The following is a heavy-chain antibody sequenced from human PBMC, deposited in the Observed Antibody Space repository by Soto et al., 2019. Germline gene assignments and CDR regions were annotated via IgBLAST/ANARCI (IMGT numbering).Heavy chain of an antibody. J-gene: IGHJ4*02. Sequence: QVQLVQSGAEVKKPGASVKVSCKTSGYSFTNYATHWVRQAPGQRLEWMGWINAGNGNTKYSQKFQGRVTITRDTSGNTAYMDLSSLTFEDTAVYYCARGWGGIATAGSRLDFWGQGALVTVSS. CDR2: INAGNGNT. CDR1: GYSFTNYA. V-gene: IGHV1-3*01. D-gene: IGHD6-13*01. CDR3: ARGWGGIATAGSRLDF.